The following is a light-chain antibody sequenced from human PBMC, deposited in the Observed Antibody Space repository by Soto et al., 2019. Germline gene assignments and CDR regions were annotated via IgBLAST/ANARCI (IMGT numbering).Light chain of an antibody. CDR2: GTS. CDR3: QQYGDSPPT. J-gene: IGKJ1*01. Sequence: EIVLTQSPGTLSLSPGESATLSCRASQSVSSNSLAWYRRNPGQPPSLLIYGTSTRATDNPRRFSGSGSGTDFTLTITRLEPEDFAVYFCQQYGDSPPTFGQGTKVEVK. V-gene: IGKV3-20*01. CDR1: QSVSSNS.